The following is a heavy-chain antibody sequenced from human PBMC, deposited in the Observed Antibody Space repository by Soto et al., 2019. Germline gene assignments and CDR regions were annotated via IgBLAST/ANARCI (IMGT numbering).Heavy chain of an antibody. CDR2: ISYDGSNK. CDR1: GFTFSSYG. V-gene: IGHV3-30*18. D-gene: IGHD6-19*01. Sequence: GGSLRLSCAASGFTFSSYGMHWVRQAPGKGLEWVAVISYDGSNKYYADSVKGRFTISRDNSKNTLYLQMNSLRAEDTAVYYCAKDHTLLSIAVAGTRYYYGMDVWGQGTTVTVSS. J-gene: IGHJ6*02. CDR3: AKDHTLLSIAVAGTRYYYGMDV.